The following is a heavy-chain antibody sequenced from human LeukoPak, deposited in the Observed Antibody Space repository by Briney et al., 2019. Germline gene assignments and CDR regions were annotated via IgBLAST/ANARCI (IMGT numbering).Heavy chain of an antibody. J-gene: IGHJ4*02. CDR2: ISSSSGTI. Sequence: GGSLRLSCAASGFTFSSNSMNWVRQAPGKGLEWVSYISSSSGTIYYADSVKGRFTISRDNAKNSLYLQMNSLRAEDTAVYYCAREAHYYDILTGYYGGNTQDYWGQGTLVTVSS. D-gene: IGHD3-9*01. CDR1: GFTFSSNS. CDR3: AREAHYYDILTGYYGGNTQDY. V-gene: IGHV3-48*01.